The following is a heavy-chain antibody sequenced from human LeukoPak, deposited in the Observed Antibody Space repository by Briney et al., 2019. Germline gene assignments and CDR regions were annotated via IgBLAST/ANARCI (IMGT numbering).Heavy chain of an antibody. Sequence: GGSLRLSCAASGLRFSDYYVSWIRQAPGKGLQWVSYISSGGDIMHYADSVKGRFTSSRDNAKNSGYLEMNSLGAEDTAVYYCAANLIGAGEYFQQWGQGTLVTVSS. D-gene: IGHD2/OR15-2a*01. J-gene: IGHJ1*01. CDR3: AANLIGAGEYFQQ. CDR2: ISSGGDIM. CDR1: GLRFSDYY. V-gene: IGHV3-11*01.